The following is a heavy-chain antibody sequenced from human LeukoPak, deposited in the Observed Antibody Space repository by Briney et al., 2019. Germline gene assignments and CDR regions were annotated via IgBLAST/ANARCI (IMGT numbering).Heavy chain of an antibody. CDR1: GYTFTSYY. Sequence: GASVKVSCKASGYTFTSYYMHWVRQAPGQGLEWMGIINPSGGSTSYAQKFQGRVTMTRDTSTSTVYMELRSLRSEDTAAYYCERGVYSSSPEPPFDYWGQGTLVTVSS. J-gene: IGHJ4*02. CDR2: INPSGGST. CDR3: ERGVYSSSPEPPFDY. D-gene: IGHD6-6*01. V-gene: IGHV1-46*01.